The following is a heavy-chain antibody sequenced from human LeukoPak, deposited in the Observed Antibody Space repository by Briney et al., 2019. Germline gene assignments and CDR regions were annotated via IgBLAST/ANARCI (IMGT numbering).Heavy chain of an antibody. Sequence: PGGSLRLSCTASGFTFGDYAMSWVRQAPGQGLEGGGFIRSKAYGGTTEYAGSVKGGFTISRYDSKRIAYLQTNSLKTEDTAVYYCPRDRDSGYDLILDYWGQGTLVTVSS. V-gene: IGHV3-49*04. CDR3: PRDRDSGYDLILDY. CDR1: GFTFGDYA. D-gene: IGHD5-12*01. J-gene: IGHJ4*02. CDR2: IRSKAYGGTT.